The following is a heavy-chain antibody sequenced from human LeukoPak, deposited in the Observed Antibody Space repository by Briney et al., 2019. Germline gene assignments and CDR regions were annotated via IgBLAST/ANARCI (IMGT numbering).Heavy chain of an antibody. J-gene: IGHJ6*02. Sequence: SETLSLTCAVYGGSFSGYYWSWIRQPPGKGLEWIGEINHSGSTNYNPSLKSRVTISVDTPKNQFSLKLSSVTAADTAVYYCATAGNWNDSDYYYYYGMDVWGQGTTVTASS. CDR1: GGSFSGYY. D-gene: IGHD1-1*01. CDR3: ATAGNWNDSDYYYYYGMDV. CDR2: INHSGST. V-gene: IGHV4-34*01.